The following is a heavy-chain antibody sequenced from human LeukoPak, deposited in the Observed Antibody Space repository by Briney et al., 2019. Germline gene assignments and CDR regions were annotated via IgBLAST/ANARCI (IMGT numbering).Heavy chain of an antibody. D-gene: IGHD1-26*01. CDR2: ISSSSIII. Sequence: GGSLRLSCTASRFTFSSYSMNWVRQAPGMGLEWVAHISSSSIIIDYADSVKGRFTISRDNAKNSLYLQMNSLRAEDTAVYYCARAAGGTSRGYWGQGTLVTVSS. J-gene: IGHJ4*02. CDR1: RFTFSSYS. V-gene: IGHV3-48*01. CDR3: ARAAGGTSRGY.